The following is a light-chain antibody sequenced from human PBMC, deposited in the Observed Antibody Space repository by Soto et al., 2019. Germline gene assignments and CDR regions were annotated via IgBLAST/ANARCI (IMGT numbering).Light chain of an antibody. CDR2: DVS. V-gene: IGLV2-11*01. J-gene: IGLJ2*01. Sequence: QSVLTQPRSVSGSPGQSVTISCTGTSSDVGGYNYVSWYQQHPGKAPKLMIYDVSKRPSGVPDRFSGSKSGNTASLTISGLQAEDEADYYCCSYSGSNNYVIFGGGTQLTVL. CDR3: CSYSGSNNYVI. CDR1: SSDVGGYNY.